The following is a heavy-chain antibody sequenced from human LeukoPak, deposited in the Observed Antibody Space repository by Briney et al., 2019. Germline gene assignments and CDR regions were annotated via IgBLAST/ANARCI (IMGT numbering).Heavy chain of an antibody. D-gene: IGHD3-10*01. V-gene: IGHV3-48*03. J-gene: IGHJ5*02. CDR2: ISSSGCTI. Sequence: PGGSLRLSCAASGFTFSSYEMNWVRQAPGKGLEWVSYISSSGCTIYYADSVKGRFTISRDNAKNSLYLQMNSLRAEDTAVYYCARVLLWFGSAGWFDPWGQGTLVTVSS. CDR3: ARVLLWFGSAGWFDP. CDR1: GFTFSSYE.